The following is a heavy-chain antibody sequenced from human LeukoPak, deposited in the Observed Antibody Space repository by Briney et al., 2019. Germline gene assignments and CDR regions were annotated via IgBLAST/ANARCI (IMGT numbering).Heavy chain of an antibody. CDR2: ICYSVST. D-gene: IGHD5-12*01. CDR1: GDSVSSSTYY. J-gene: IGHJ3*01. CDR3: ARHGRSGYGGYENAFDL. V-gene: IGHV4-39*01. Sequence: SETLSLTCTVSGDSVSSSTYYWDWIRQPPGKGLEWIGNICYSVSTHYNPSLRSRVTMSVDTSKNQFSLRLSSVTAADTAIYYCARHGRSGYGGYENAFDLWGQGTMVSVSS.